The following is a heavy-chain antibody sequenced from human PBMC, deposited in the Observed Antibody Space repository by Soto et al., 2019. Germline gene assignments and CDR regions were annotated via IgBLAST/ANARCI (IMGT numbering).Heavy chain of an antibody. CDR3: AKGRGAMAASTRDFDY. V-gene: IGHV3-23*01. J-gene: IGHJ4*02. D-gene: IGHD5-18*01. Sequence: GGSLRLSCAASGFTFSSYAMSWVRQAPGKGLEWVSAISGSGGSTYYADSVKGRFTISRDNSKNTLYLQMNSLRAEDTAVYYCAKGRGAMAASTRDFDYWGQGTLVTVS. CDR2: ISGSGGST. CDR1: GFTFSSYA.